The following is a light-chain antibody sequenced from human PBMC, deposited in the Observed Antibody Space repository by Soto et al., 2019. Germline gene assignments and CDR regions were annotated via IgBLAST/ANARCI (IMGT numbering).Light chain of an antibody. Sequence: MVLTQSPCTLSFSPGERATLSCRARQSVSSSYLAWYQQKPGQAHRLLIYGAYSRATGIPDRFSGSGSGTDFTLPISRLEPEDCAVYYCQQYGSSPYTFGQGNKLEIK. CDR2: GAY. CDR3: QQYGSSPYT. J-gene: IGKJ2*01. CDR1: QSVSSSY. V-gene: IGKV3-20*01.